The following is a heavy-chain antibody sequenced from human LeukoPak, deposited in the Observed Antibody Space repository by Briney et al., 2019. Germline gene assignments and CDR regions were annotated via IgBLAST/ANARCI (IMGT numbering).Heavy chain of an antibody. CDR2: ISYDGSNK. J-gene: IGHJ4*02. CDR1: GFTISIHG. CDR3: AREGSQILWFGELYFDY. D-gene: IGHD3-10*01. V-gene: IGHV3-30*03. Sequence: GGSLRLSCVVSGFTISIHGMHWVRQAPGKGLEWVAVISYDGSNKYYADSVKGRFTISRDNSKNTLYLQMNSLRAEDTAVYYCAREGSQILWFGELYFDYWGQGTLVTVSS.